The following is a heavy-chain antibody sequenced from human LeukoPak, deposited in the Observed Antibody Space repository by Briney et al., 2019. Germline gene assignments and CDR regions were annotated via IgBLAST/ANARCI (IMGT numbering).Heavy chain of an antibody. V-gene: IGHV3-23*01. CDR1: GFTFSTYS. Sequence: PGGSLRLSCAASGFTFSTYSMNWVRQAPGKGLEWVSAISGSGGSTYYADSVKGRFTVSRDNSKNTLYLQMNSLRAEDTAVYYCAKDAKYVFFDYWGQGTLVTVSS. D-gene: IGHD4/OR15-4a*01. J-gene: IGHJ4*02. CDR2: ISGSGGST. CDR3: AKDAKYVFFDY.